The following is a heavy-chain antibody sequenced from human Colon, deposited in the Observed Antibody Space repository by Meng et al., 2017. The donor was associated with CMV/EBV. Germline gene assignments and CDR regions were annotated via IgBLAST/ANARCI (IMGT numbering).Heavy chain of an antibody. D-gene: IGHD3-22*01. V-gene: IGHV3-74*01. CDR3: ARDPFYYDSSGYFDY. CDR2: IDSDGRNT. Sequence: GGSLRLSCAASGFTFSSHWMHWVRQAPGKGLVWVSRIDSDGRNTRYADSVKGRFTISRDNDKNTLYLEMNSLRAEDTAVYYCARDPFYYDSSGYFDYWGQGMLVTVSS. J-gene: IGHJ4*02. CDR1: GFTFSSHW.